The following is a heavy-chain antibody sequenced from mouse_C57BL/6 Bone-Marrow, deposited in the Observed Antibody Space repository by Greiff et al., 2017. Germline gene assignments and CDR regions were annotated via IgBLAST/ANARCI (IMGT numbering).Heavy chain of an antibody. J-gene: IGHJ4*01. Sequence: EVQLVESGGDLVKPGGSLKLSCAASGFTFSSYGMSWVRQTPDKRLEWVATISSGGSYTYYPDSVKGRFTISRDNAKNTLYLQMSSLKSEDTAMYYCARDHYYCSSRYAMDDWGQGTSVTVSS. D-gene: IGHD1-1*01. V-gene: IGHV5-6*01. CDR1: GFTFSSYG. CDR3: ARDHYYCSSRYAMDD. CDR2: ISSGGSYT.